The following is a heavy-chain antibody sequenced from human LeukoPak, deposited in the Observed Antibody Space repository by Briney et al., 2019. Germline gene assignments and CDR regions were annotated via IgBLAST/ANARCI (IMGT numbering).Heavy chain of an antibody. CDR2: IYPGDSDT. CDR3: ARGYYYDSSGYLPVGY. Sequence: GESLKISCKGSGYSFTSYWMGWVRQMPRKGLEWMGIIYPGDSDTRYSPSLQGQVTISADKSISTAYLQWSSLKASDTAMYYCARGYYYDSSGYLPVGYWGQGTLVTVSS. D-gene: IGHD3-22*01. J-gene: IGHJ4*02. V-gene: IGHV5-51*01. CDR1: GYSFTSYW.